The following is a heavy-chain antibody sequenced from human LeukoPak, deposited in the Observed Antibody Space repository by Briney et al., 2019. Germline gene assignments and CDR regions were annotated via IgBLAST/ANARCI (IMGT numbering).Heavy chain of an antibody. V-gene: IGHV1-8*01. Sequence: WASVKVSYKASGYTFTSYDINWVRQATGQGLEWMGWMSPNSGYTGYAQKFQGRVTMTRDASLSTAYLELSSLKSEDTAVYYCARGIAAGVDYWGQGSLVTVSS. CDR1: GYTFTSYD. CDR3: ARGIAAGVDY. CDR2: MSPNSGYT. J-gene: IGHJ4*02. D-gene: IGHD6-13*01.